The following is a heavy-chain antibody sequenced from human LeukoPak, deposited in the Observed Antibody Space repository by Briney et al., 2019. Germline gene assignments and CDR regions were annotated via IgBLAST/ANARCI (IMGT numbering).Heavy chain of an antibody. J-gene: IGHJ5*02. D-gene: IGHD3-22*01. CDR3: ARVVPQYYDATSSYFNRIDP. Sequence: SETLSLTCTVSGGSISSSSYYWGWIHQPPGKGLEWIGSIYYSGSTYYNPSLKSRVTISVDTSKNQFSLKLSSVTAADTAVYFCARVVPQYYDATSSYFNRIDPWGQGALVTVSS. V-gene: IGHV4-39*07. CDR2: IYYSGST. CDR1: GGSISSSSYY.